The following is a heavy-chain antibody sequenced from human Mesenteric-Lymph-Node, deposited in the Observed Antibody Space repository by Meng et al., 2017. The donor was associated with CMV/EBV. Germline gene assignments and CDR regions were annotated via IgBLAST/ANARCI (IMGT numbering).Heavy chain of an antibody. CDR3: ARVGVAIAAAY. J-gene: IGHJ4*02. Sequence: SETLSLTCAVYGGSFSGYYWSWIRQPPGKGLEWIGEINHSGSTNYNPSLKSRVTISIDTSKNQFSLRLNSMTATDTAVYYCARVGVAIAAAYWGQGTLVTVSS. V-gene: IGHV4-34*01. CDR2: INHSGST. D-gene: IGHD6-6*01. CDR1: GGSFSGYY.